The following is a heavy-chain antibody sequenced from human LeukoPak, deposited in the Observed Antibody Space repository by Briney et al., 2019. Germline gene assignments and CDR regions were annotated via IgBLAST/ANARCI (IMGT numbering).Heavy chain of an antibody. Sequence: GESLKISCKGSGYSFTSCWISWVRQMPGKGLEWMGRIDPSDSYTNYSPSFQGHVTISADKSISTAYLQWSSLKASDTAMYYCARQGSGYDYYYFDYWGQGTLVTVSS. CDR1: GYSFTSCW. CDR3: ARQGSGYDYYYFDY. CDR2: IDPSDSYT. V-gene: IGHV5-10-1*01. D-gene: IGHD5-12*01. J-gene: IGHJ4*02.